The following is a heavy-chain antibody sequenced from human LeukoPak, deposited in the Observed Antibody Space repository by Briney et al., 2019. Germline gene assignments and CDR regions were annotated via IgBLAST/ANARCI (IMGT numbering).Heavy chain of an antibody. CDR2: INHSGST. V-gene: IGHV4-34*01. J-gene: IGHJ4*02. D-gene: IGHD4-17*01. CDR3: ASESEADYGDLSD. Sequence: SETLSLTCAVYGGSFSGYYWSWIRQPPGKRLEWIGEINHSGSTNYNPSLKSPDTISVDTSKNQFSLNLSSVTAADTAVYYCASESEADYGDLSDWGQGTLVTVSS. CDR1: GGSFSGYY.